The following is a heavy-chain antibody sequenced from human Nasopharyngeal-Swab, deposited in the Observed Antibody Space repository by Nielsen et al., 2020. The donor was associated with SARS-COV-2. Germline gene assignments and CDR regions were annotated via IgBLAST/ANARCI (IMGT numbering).Heavy chain of an antibody. V-gene: IGHV1-2*02. D-gene: IGHD2-21*02. CDR3: AALWVVTAKGPSAFDI. CDR2: INPNSGGT. Sequence: ASVKVSCKASGYTFTGYYMHWVRQAPGQGLEWMGWINPNSGGTNYAQKFQGRVTMTRDTSISTAYMELSRLRSDDTAVYYCAALWVVTAKGPSAFDIWGQGTMVTVSS. CDR1: GYTFTGYY. J-gene: IGHJ3*02.